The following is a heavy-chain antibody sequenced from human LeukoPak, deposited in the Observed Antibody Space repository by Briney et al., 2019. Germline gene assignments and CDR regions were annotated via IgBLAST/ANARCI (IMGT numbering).Heavy chain of an antibody. J-gene: IGHJ6*02. Sequence: SETLSLTCTVSGGSISSGGYYWSWIRQPPGKGLEWIGYIYYNGRTDYNPSLKSRVIISGDTSKNQFSLRLSSVTAADTAVYYCANGRQDYYYGMDVWGQGATVTVSS. CDR1: GGSISSGGYY. D-gene: IGHD1-26*01. CDR2: IYYNGRT. V-gene: IGHV4-61*08. CDR3: ANGRQDYYYGMDV.